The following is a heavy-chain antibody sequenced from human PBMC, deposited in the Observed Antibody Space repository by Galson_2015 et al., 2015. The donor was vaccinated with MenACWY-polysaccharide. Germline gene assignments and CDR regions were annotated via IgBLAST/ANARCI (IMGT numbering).Heavy chain of an antibody. J-gene: IGHJ6*01. V-gene: IGHV3-30-3*01. CDR3: ARDYCTRTTCSGMDV. Sequence: SLRLSCAASGFTFSSYAMHWVRQAPGKGLEWVAVISYDGSNKFYADSVKGRFTVSRDNSAKTVHLEMNSLRAEDTATYYCARDYCTRTTCSGMDVWGQGTAVTVSS. CDR1: GFTFSSYA. D-gene: IGHD2-2*01. CDR2: ISYDGSNK.